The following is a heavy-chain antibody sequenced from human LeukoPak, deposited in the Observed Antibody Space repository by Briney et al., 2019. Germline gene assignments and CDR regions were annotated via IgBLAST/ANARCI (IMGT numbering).Heavy chain of an antibody. V-gene: IGHV4-39*07. CDR1: GGSISCSSYY. J-gene: IGHJ3*02. D-gene: IGHD3-22*01. CDR3: AREYYYDSSGYEAFDI. Sequence: SETLSLTCTVSGGSISCSSYYWGWIRQPPGKGLEWIGSIYYSGSTYYNPSLKSRVTISVDTSKNQFSLKLSSVTAADTAVYYCAREYYYDSSGYEAFDIWGQGTMVTVSS. CDR2: IYYSGST.